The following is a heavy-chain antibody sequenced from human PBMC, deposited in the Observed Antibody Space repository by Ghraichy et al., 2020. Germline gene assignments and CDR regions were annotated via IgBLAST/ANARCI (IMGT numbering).Heavy chain of an antibody. CDR3: AKAGYSYADDWYYFDY. V-gene: IGHV3-23*01. CDR1: GFTFSSYA. J-gene: IGHJ4*02. D-gene: IGHD5-18*01. CDR2: ISGSGGST. Sequence: GGSLRLSCAASGFTFSSYAMSWVRQAPGKGLELVSAISGSGGSTYYADSVKGRFTISRDNSKNTLYLQMNSLRAEDTAVYYCAKAGYSYADDWYYFDYWGQGTLVTVSS.